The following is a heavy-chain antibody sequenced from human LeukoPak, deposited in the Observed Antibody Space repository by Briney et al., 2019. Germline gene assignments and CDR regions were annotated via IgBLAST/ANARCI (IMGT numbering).Heavy chain of an antibody. D-gene: IGHD3-22*01. V-gene: IGHV1-46*01. J-gene: IGHJ3*02. CDR1: GYTFTSYY. Sequence: ASVKVSCRASGYTFTSYYMHWVRQAPGQGLEWMGIVNPSGGSTSYAQKFQGRVTMTRDMSTSTVYMELSSLRSEDTAVYYCARGLPLPNYYYDSSGFSHHDAFDIWGQGTMVTVSS. CDR2: VNPSGGST. CDR3: ARGLPLPNYYYDSSGFSHHDAFDI.